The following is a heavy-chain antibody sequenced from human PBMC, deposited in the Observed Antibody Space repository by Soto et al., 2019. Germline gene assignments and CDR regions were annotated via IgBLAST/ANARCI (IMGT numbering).Heavy chain of an antibody. V-gene: IGHV1-3*01. CDR2: INAGNGYT. D-gene: IGHD2-21*01. CDR3: SLGISYYWDY. Sequence: ASVKVYCKASGYTFTTYARQWVRQAPGQRLEWMGWINAGNGYTKYSQKFQGRFTISRDDSKNTLHLQMNTLRVDDTAIYYCSLGISYYWDYWGQGIQVTVSS. CDR1: GYTFTTYA. J-gene: IGHJ4*02.